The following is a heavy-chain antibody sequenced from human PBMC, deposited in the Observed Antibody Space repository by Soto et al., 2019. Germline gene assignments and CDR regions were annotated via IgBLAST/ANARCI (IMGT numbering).Heavy chain of an antibody. CDR2: IYYSGST. Sequence: PSETLSLTCTVSGGSISSYYWSWIRQPPGKGLEWIGYIYYSGSTNYNPSLKGRVTISVDTSKNQFSLKLSSVTAADTAVYYCARRRAYYYDSSGYYGPYYFDYWGQGTLVTVSS. CDR1: GGSISSYY. D-gene: IGHD3-22*01. CDR3: ARRRAYYYDSSGYYGPYYFDY. J-gene: IGHJ4*02. V-gene: IGHV4-59*12.